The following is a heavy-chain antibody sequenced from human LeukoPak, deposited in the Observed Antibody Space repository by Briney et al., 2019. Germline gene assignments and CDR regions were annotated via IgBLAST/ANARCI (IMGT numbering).Heavy chain of an antibody. V-gene: IGHV3-30*18. CDR1: GFTFSSYG. CDR2: ISLDGRNK. Sequence: GGSLRLSCAASGFTFSSYGMHWVRQAPGKGLEWVAVISLDGRNKYYADSVKGRFTISRDNSKNTLYLQMNSLRAEDTAVYYCAKDRGYSSSWTDYWGQGTLVTVSS. D-gene: IGHD6-13*01. CDR3: AKDRGYSSSWTDY. J-gene: IGHJ4*02.